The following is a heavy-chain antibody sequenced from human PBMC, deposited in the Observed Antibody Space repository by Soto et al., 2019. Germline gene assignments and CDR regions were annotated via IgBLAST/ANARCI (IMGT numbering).Heavy chain of an antibody. CDR1: GFTFSSYA. D-gene: IGHD3-22*01. CDR2: ITGSGGST. Sequence: EVQVLESGGGLVQPGGSLRLSCAASGFTFSSYAMSWVRQAPGKGLEWVSTITGSGGSTYYADSVKGRFTISRDNSKNTLYLQLNSLRAEDTALYYCAKLPYDTSGYDNAFLNWYFDLWGRGTLVTVSS. CDR3: AKLPYDTSGYDNAFLNWYFDL. J-gene: IGHJ2*01. V-gene: IGHV3-23*01.